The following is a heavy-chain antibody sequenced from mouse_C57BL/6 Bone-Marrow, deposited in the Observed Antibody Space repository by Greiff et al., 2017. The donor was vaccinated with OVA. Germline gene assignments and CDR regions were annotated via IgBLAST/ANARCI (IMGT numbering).Heavy chain of an antibody. CDR3: ARGAQARDYYAMDY. Sequence: EVKLQESGPGLVKPSQSLSLTCSVPGYSITSGYYWNWIRQFPGNKLEWMGYISYDGSNNYNPSLKNRISITRDTSKNQFFLKLNSVTTEDTATYYCARGAQARDYYAMDYWGQGTSVTVSS. CDR2: ISYDGSN. D-gene: IGHD3-2*02. CDR1: GYSITSGYY. J-gene: IGHJ4*01. V-gene: IGHV3-6*01.